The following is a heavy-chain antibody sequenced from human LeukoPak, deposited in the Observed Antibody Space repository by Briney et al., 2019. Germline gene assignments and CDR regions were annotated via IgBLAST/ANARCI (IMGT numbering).Heavy chain of an antibody. CDR1: GYTFTGYY. V-gene: IGHV1-2*02. J-gene: IGHJ3*02. CDR3: ARVENHGDYGLGAFDI. CDR2: INPNSGGT. D-gene: IGHD4-17*01. Sequence: ASVKVSCKASGYTFTGYYMHWVRQAPGQGLEWMGWINPNSGGTNYAQKFQGRVTMTRDTSIGTAYMELSRLRSDDTAVYYCARVENHGDYGLGAFDIWGQGTMVTVSS.